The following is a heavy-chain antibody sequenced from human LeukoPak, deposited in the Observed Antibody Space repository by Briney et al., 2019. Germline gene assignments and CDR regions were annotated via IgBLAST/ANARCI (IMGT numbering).Heavy chain of an antibody. D-gene: IGHD1-14*01. CDR1: GGSFSGYY. CDR2: INHSGST. Sequence: KPSETLSLTCAVYGGSFSGYYWSWIGQPPGKGLEWIGEINHSGSTNYNPSLKSRVTISVDTSKNQFSLKLSSVTAADTAVYYCARWRRPGFDYWGQGTLVTVSS. V-gene: IGHV4-34*01. CDR3: ARWRRPGFDY. J-gene: IGHJ4*02.